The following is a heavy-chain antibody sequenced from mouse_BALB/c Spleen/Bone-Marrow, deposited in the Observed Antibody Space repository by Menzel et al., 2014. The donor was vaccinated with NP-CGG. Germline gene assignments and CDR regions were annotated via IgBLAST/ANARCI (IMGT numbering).Heavy chain of an antibody. Sequence: SGAELVKPGASVKLSCTSSGFNIRDTYIHWVKQRPEQGLEWIGKIDPAKDNTEYDPKFQGKATITADTPSNTAYLQLNSLTSEDIAVYYCARGVRQLGLPFWGQGTLVTVST. J-gene: IGHJ3*01. CDR2: IDPAKDNT. D-gene: IGHD3-2*01. V-gene: IGHV14-3*02. CDR3: ARGVRQLGLPF. CDR1: GFNIRDTY.